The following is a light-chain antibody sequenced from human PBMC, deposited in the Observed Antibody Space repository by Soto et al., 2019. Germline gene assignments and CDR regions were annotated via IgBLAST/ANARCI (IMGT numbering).Light chain of an antibody. J-gene: IGLJ3*02. V-gene: IGLV2-14*01. CDR3: SSYTSTTTVV. CDR1: NSDVGGYNY. CDR2: EVS. Sequence: QSALTQPASVSGSPGQSITISCTGTNSDVGGYNYVSWYQQHPGKAPKLMIYEVSNRPSGVSNRFSGSKSGNTASLTISGLQAEDEADSYCSSYTSTTTVVFGGGTKLTVL.